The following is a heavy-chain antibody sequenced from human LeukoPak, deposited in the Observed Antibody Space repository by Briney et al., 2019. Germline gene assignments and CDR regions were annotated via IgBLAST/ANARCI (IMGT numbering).Heavy chain of an antibody. Sequence: PGGSLRLSCAASGFTFSSYEMNWVRQAPGKGLEWVSYISSSGSSIYYADSVKGRFTISRDNAKNSLYLQMNSLRAEDTAVYYCARDRGQGTTFDYWGQGTLVTVSS. J-gene: IGHJ4*02. V-gene: IGHV3-48*03. D-gene: IGHD3-10*01. CDR1: GFTFSSYE. CDR2: ISSSGSSI. CDR3: ARDRGQGTTFDY.